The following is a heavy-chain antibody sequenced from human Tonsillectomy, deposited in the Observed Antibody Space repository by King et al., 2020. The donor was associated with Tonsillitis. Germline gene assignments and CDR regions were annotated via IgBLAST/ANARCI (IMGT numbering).Heavy chain of an antibody. CDR1: GFTFSSYD. CDR3: ARDRDDYIFAS. V-gene: IGHV3-33*05. J-gene: IGHJ4*02. D-gene: IGHD4/OR15-4a*01. CDR2: ISYDGSYR. Sequence: VQLVESGGGVVQPGRSLRLSCAASGFTFSSYDIHWVRQAPGKGLEWVAVISYDGSYRYYADSVQGRFTISRDNSKNTLYLQMNSLRAEDTAVYYCARDRDDYIFASWGQGTLATVSS.